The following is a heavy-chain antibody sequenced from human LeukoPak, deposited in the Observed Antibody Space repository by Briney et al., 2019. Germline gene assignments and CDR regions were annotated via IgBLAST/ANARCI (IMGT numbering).Heavy chain of an antibody. CDR1: GFTFDDYA. Sequence: PVGSLRLSCAASGFTFDDYAMHWVRQAPGKGLEWVSGISWNSGSIGYADSVKGRFTISRDNAKNSLYLQMNSLRAEDTALYYCAKDLSSTRSFSGWFDPWGQGTLVTVSS. D-gene: IGHD2-2*01. CDR2: ISWNSGSI. CDR3: AKDLSSTRSFSGWFDP. J-gene: IGHJ5*02. V-gene: IGHV3-9*01.